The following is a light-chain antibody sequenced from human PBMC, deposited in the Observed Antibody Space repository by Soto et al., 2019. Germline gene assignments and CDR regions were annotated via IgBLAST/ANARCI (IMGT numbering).Light chain of an antibody. CDR3: QESHST. CDR2: AAY. J-gene: IGKJ2*01. V-gene: IGKV1-39*01. Sequence: DAQMTQSPSSLFASVVDSVTITCRASQSIGTYLDWYQHKPGKASKLLIYAAYSLQSGVPSRFTGSGSGTDFTLTISSLQPEHFATYSCQESHSTFGQGPKLEIK. CDR1: QSIGTY.